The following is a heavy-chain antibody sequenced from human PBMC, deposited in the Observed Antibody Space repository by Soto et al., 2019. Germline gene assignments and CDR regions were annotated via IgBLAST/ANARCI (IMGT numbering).Heavy chain of an antibody. J-gene: IGHJ5*02. CDR1: GGSFSYYA. CDR3: ARSGEAYYDVLTGYYKGSWFDP. Sequence: QVQLVQSGAEVRRTGSSVKVSCKASGGSFSYYAFSWVRQGPGQGLEWMGGIIPLFGTTKYAQTFQGRVTITADKSTKIVYMQLSSMRSEDTSVYYCARSGEAYYDVLTGYYKGSWFDPWGQGTLVTVSS. D-gene: IGHD3-9*01. V-gene: IGHV1-69*06. CDR2: IIPLFGTT.